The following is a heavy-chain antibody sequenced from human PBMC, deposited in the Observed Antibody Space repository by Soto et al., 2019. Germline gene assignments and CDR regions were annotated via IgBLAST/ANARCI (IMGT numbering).Heavy chain of an antibody. Sequence: EVQLLESGGGLVQPGGSVRLSCAASGFTFSSYARSWVRQAPGKGLEWVSAISGSGGSTYYADSVKGRFTISRDNSKNTLYLQMNSLRAEDTAVYYCAKVRELRFLEWLPIFDYWGQGTLVTVSS. J-gene: IGHJ4*02. CDR2: ISGSGGST. CDR1: GFTFSSYA. CDR3: AKVRELRFLEWLPIFDY. D-gene: IGHD3-3*01. V-gene: IGHV3-23*01.